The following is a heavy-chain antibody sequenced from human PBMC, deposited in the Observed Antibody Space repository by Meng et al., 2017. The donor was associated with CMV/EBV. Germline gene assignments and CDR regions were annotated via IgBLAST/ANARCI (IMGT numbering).Heavy chain of an antibody. D-gene: IGHD3-3*01. CDR2: IIPILGIA. CDR1: GYTFTSYA. V-gene: IGHV1-69*10. J-gene: IGHJ6*02. Sequence: SVKVSCKASGYTFTSYAISWVRQAPGQGLEWMGGIIPILGIANYAQKFQGRVTITADKSTSTAYMELSSLRAEDTAVYYCAMSITIFGVVTHYYYYYGMDVWGQGTTVTVSS. CDR3: AMSITIFGVVTHYYYYYGMDV.